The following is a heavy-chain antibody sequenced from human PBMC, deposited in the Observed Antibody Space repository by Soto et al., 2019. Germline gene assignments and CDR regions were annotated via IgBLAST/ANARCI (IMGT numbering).Heavy chain of an antibody. Sequence: GGSLRLSCVASGFSFSSYAMTWVRQAPGKGLEWVSVISGRDGSTYYADSVKGRFTISRDNSKNTLYLQMNSLRAEDTAVYYCARDRERDAWYEDYWGQGTLVTVSS. V-gene: IGHV3-23*01. J-gene: IGHJ4*02. CDR3: ARDRERDAWYEDY. CDR2: ISGRDGST. D-gene: IGHD6-13*01. CDR1: GFSFSSYA.